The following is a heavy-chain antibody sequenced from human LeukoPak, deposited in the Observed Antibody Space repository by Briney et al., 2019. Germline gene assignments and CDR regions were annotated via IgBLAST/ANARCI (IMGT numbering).Heavy chain of an antibody. D-gene: IGHD3-3*01. V-gene: IGHV4-59*08. CDR1: GGSISIYY. CDR2: IYYSGST. CDR3: ARHVAPYYDFWSGYSAPYHWFDP. J-gene: IGHJ5*02. Sequence: SETLSLTCTVSGGSISIYYWSWIRQPPGKGLEWIGYIYYSGSTNYNPSLKSRVTISVDTSKNQFSLKLSSVTAADTAVYYCARHVAPYYDFWSGYSAPYHWFDPWGQGTLVTVSS.